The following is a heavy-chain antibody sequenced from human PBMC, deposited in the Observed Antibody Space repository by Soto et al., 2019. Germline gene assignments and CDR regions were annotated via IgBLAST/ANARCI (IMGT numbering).Heavy chain of an antibody. CDR2: MNPNSGNT. J-gene: IGHJ5*02. CDR3: ARGGAPHIVVVPAARARFDP. CDR1: GYTFTSYD. V-gene: IGHV1-8*01. D-gene: IGHD2-2*01. Sequence: ASVKVSCKASGYTFTSYDINWVRQATGQGLEWMGWMNPNSGNTGYAQKFQGRVTMTRNTSISTAYMELSSLRSEDTAVYYCARGGAPHIVVVPAARARFDPWGRGTLVTVSS.